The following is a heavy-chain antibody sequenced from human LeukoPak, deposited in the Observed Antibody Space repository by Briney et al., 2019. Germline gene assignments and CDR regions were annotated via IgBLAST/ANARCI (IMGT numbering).Heavy chain of an antibody. CDR1: GFTFSSYA. J-gene: IGHJ4*02. CDR3: AKDLYGGNSGVFDY. Sequence: PGGSLRLSCAASGFTFSSYAMSWVRQAPGKGLEWVSAISGSGGSTYYADSVKGRFTISRDNAKNSLYLQMNSLRAEDMALYYCAKDLYGGNSGVFDYWGQGTLVTVSS. CDR2: ISGSGGST. D-gene: IGHD4-23*01. V-gene: IGHV3-23*01.